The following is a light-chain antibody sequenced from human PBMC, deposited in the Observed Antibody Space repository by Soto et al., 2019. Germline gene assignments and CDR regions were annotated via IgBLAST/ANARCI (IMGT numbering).Light chain of an antibody. J-gene: IGKJ2*01. CDR3: QQYYRTPRYS. Sequence: DIVMTQSPDSLAVSLGERATINCKSSQSILYSSNNKNYLAWYQQKTGQPPKLLIHWASTRESGVPDRFSGSGSGTDFALTISALQAEDVAVYYCQQYYRTPRYSFGQGTKLEIK. CDR1: QSILYSSNNKNY. V-gene: IGKV4-1*01. CDR2: WAS.